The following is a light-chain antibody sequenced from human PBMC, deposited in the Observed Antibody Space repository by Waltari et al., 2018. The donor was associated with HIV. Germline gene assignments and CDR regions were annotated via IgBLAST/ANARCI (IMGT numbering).Light chain of an antibody. V-gene: IGKV3-15*01. Sequence: EVVIAQSPPPLSVSPGQRITPPLRASQSFSAKLAWYQQRPCQAPRLLIYEEATRPTGIPTRFSCSGSGTEFALTISNLQSEAFASYFCQQYDNGPRGITFGQGTMLEIK. CDR1: QSFSAK. J-gene: IGKJ2*01. CDR2: EEA. CDR3: QQYDNGPRGIT.